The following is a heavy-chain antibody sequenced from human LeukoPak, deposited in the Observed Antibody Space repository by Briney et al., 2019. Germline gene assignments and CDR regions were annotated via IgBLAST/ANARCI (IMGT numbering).Heavy chain of an antibody. Sequence: GASVKVTCKASGYTFTGYYMHWVRQAPGQGLEWMGWINPNSGGTNYAQKFQGRVTMTRDTSISTAYMELSRLRSDDTAVYYCARVPIGGAAPDDYWGQGTLVTVSS. V-gene: IGHV1-2*02. D-gene: IGHD2-15*01. CDR3: ARVPIGGAAPDDY. CDR2: INPNSGGT. J-gene: IGHJ4*02. CDR1: GYTFTGYY.